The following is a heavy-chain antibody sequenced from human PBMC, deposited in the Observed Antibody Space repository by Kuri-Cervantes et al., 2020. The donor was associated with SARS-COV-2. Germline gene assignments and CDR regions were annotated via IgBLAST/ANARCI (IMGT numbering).Heavy chain of an antibody. J-gene: IGHJ4*02. D-gene: IGHD2-15*01. CDR3: GRHRGYCSGGGCYSTGFSFDY. V-gene: IGHV3-21*01. Sequence: GGSLRLSCAASEFTFSSYDMTWVRQAPGMGLEWVSSISSGSDYIYYADSVKGRFTVSRDNAENSLYLQMNSRGVGDTAVYYCGRHRGYCSGGGCYSTGFSFDYWGQGALVTVSS. CDR2: ISSGSDYI. CDR1: EFTFSSYD.